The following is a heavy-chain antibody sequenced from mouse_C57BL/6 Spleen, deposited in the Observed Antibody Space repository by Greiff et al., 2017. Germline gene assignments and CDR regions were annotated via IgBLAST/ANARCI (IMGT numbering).Heavy chain of an antibody. D-gene: IGHD4-1*01. V-gene: IGHV5-4*01. CDR2: ISDGGSYT. CDR3: ARERWDWG. Sequence: EVMLVESGGGLVKPGGSLKLSCAASGFTFSSYAMSWVRQAPEKRLEWVATISDGGSYTYYPANVKGRFTITRDNAKNNLYMQLSHLKSEDTAMYYCARERWDWGWGQGALVSVSA. J-gene: IGHJ3*01. CDR1: GFTFSSYA.